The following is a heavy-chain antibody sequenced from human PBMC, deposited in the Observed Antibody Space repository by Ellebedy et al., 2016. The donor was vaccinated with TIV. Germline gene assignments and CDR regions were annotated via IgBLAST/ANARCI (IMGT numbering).Heavy chain of an antibody. Sequence: SETLSLTCTVSGASVSSESYYWSWIRLAPGKGLEWIGYVYYRGSTKYNPSLKSRVTISEDRSKTQFSLKLTSVTAADTAVYYCARGYGTGRYGMDVWGQGTTVTVSS. CDR1: GASVSSESYY. J-gene: IGHJ6*02. CDR2: VYYRGST. V-gene: IGHV4-61*01. CDR3: ARGYGTGRYGMDV. D-gene: IGHD3-10*01.